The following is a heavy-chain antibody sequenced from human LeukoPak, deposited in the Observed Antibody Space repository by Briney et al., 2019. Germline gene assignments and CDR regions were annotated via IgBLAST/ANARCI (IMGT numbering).Heavy chain of an antibody. V-gene: IGHV3-48*04. Sequence: GGSLRLSCAASGFTFSSYDMSWVRQAPGKGLEWVSYISSSSSTIYYADSVKGRFTISRDNAKNSLYLQMNSLRAEDTAVYYCARDAYSTEDYYYYMDVWGKGTTVTVSS. D-gene: IGHD4-11*01. CDR1: GFTFSSYD. CDR2: ISSSSSTI. CDR3: ARDAYSTEDYYYYMDV. J-gene: IGHJ6*03.